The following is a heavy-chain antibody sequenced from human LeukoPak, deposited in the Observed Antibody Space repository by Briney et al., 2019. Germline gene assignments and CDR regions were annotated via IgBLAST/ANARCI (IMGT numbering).Heavy chain of an antibody. D-gene: IGHD2-8*01. CDR3: ARETNSIVLMAYAIRVERNWFDP. V-gene: IGHV3-7*01. J-gene: IGHJ5*02. Sequence: PGGSLRLSCAASGFTFSSYWMSWVRQAPGKGLEWVANIKQDGSEKYYVDSVKGRFTISRDKAKNSLYLQMNSLRAEDTAVYYCARETNSIVLMAYAIRVERNWFDPWGQGTLVTVSS. CDR2: IKQDGSEK. CDR1: GFTFSSYW.